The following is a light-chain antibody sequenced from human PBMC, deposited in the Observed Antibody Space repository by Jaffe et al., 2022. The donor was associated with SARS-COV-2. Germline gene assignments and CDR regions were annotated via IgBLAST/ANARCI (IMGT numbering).Light chain of an antibody. CDR2: DVS. Sequence: QSALTQPASVSGSPGQSITISCTGTSSDVGGYNHVSWYQQHPGKVPKVMIYDVSNRPSGVSTRFSGSKSGNTASLTISGLQAEDEADYSCSSYTSSSTLVFGGGTKLTVL. CDR1: SSDVGGYNH. V-gene: IGLV2-14*01. J-gene: IGLJ2*01. CDR3: SSYTSSSTLV.